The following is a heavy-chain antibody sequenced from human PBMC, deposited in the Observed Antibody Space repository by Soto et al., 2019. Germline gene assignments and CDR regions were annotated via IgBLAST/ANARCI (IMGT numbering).Heavy chain of an antibody. CDR2: ISSSSSYI. Sequence: GGSLRLSCAASGFTFSSYSMNWVRQAPGKGLEWVSSISSSSSYIYYADSVKGRFTISKDNAKNSLYLQMNSLRAEDTAVYYCAREVASIRGPGDWGQGTLVTVSS. CDR1: GFTFSSYS. D-gene: IGHD5-12*01. CDR3: AREVASIRGPGD. J-gene: IGHJ4*02. V-gene: IGHV3-21*01.